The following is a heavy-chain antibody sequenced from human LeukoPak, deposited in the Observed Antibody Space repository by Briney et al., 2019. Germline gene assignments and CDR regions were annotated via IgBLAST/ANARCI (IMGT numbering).Heavy chain of an antibody. CDR2: IYHSGST. Sequence: SQTLSLTCTVSGGSISSGGYYWSWIRQPPGKGLEWIGYIYHSGSTYYNPSLKSRVTISVDTSKNQFSLKLSSVTAADTAVYYCARGRRVPMVRGVIFDYWGQGTLVTVSS. D-gene: IGHD3-10*01. V-gene: IGHV4-30-2*01. CDR3: ARGRRVPMVRGVIFDY. J-gene: IGHJ4*02. CDR1: GGSISSGGYY.